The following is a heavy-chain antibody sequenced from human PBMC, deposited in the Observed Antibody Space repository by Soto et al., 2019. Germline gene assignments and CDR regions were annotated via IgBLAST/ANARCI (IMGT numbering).Heavy chain of an antibody. D-gene: IGHD2-2*01. Sequence: EVQLVESGGGLVKPGGSLRLSCAASGFTFSSYSMNWVRQAPGKGLEWVSSISSSSSYIYYADSVKGRFTISRDNAKNALYLQMNSLSAEDTAVYYCARNPYCSSTSCPGEYYYYYYYMDVWGKGTTVTVSS. J-gene: IGHJ6*03. CDR3: ARNPYCSSTSCPGEYYYYYYYMDV. CDR1: GFTFSSYS. V-gene: IGHV3-21*01. CDR2: ISSSSSYI.